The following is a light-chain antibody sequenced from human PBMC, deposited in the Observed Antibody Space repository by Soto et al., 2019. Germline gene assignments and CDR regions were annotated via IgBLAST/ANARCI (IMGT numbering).Light chain of an antibody. J-gene: IGLJ1*01. CDR2: NNN. CDR1: SSNIGAGYD. V-gene: IGLV1-40*01. CDR3: QSYDSSLSCYV. Sequence: QSVLTQPPSVSGAPGQRVTISCTGSSSNIGAGYDVHWYQQLPGTAPKLLIYNNNNRPSGVPDRFSGSKSGTSASLAITGRQAEDEADYYCQSYDSSLSCYVFGTGTKLNVL.